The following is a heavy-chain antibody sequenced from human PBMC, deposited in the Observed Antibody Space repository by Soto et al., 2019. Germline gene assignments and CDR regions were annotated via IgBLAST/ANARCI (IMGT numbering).Heavy chain of an antibody. CDR3: AKTRATVVTQDAFDI. J-gene: IGHJ3*02. CDR1: GFTFSSYG. Sequence: GGSLRLSCAASGFTFSSYGMHWVRQAPGKGLEWVAVISYDGSNKYYADSVKGRFTISRDNSKNTLYLQMNSLRAEDTAVYYCAKTRATVVTQDAFDIWGQGTMVTVSS. V-gene: IGHV3-30*18. CDR2: ISYDGSNK. D-gene: IGHD4-17*01.